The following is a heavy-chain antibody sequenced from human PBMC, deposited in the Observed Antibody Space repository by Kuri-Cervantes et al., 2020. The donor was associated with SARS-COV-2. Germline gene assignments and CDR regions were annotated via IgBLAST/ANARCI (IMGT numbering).Heavy chain of an antibody. Sequence: SETLSLTCAVYGGSFSGCYWSWIRQPPGKGLEWIGEINHSGSTNYNPSLKSRVTISVDTSKNQFSLKLSSVTAADTAVYYCARGRIGYSSGWSYWYFDLWGRGTLVTVSS. CDR1: GGSFSGCY. V-gene: IGHV4-34*01. D-gene: IGHD6-19*01. CDR2: INHSGST. J-gene: IGHJ2*01. CDR3: ARGRIGYSSGWSYWYFDL.